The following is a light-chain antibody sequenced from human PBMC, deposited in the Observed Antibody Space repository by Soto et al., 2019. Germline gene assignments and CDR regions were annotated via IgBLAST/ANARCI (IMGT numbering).Light chain of an antibody. CDR2: DTS. J-gene: IGLJ2*01. Sequence: QAEVTQEPSLTVSPGGTVTLTCDSSTGAVTSRHYPYWFQQKSGQAPRILIYDTSYKHSWTPARFSGSLLGGKAALTLSGAQPEDEAAYYCLLFYGDAVDAVVFGGGTKVTVL. CDR1: TGAVTSRHY. V-gene: IGLV7-46*01. CDR3: LLFYGDAVDAVV.